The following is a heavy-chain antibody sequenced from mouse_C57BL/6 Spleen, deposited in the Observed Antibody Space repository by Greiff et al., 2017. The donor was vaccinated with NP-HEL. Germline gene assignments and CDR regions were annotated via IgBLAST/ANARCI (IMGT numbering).Heavy chain of an antibody. Sequence: EVKLQESGPGLVKPSQSLSLTCSVTGYSITSGYYWNWIRQFPGNKLEWMGYISYDGSNNYNPSLKNRISITRDTSKNQFFLKLNSVTTEDTATYYCAVYYGNYGGFDYWGQGTTLTVSS. V-gene: IGHV3-6*01. D-gene: IGHD2-1*01. CDR2: ISYDGSN. CDR3: AVYYGNYGGFDY. J-gene: IGHJ2*01. CDR1: GYSITSGYY.